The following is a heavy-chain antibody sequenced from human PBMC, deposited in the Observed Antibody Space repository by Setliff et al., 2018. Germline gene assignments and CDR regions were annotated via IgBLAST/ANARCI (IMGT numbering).Heavy chain of an antibody. D-gene: IGHD1-26*01. J-gene: IGHJ3*02. CDR2: IHAGNGDT. CDR3: ATNLNSGSLTPDAFDI. V-gene: IGHV1-3*01. Sequence: ASVKVSCKASGFTSTNYAIHWVRQAPGQRPECMGWIHAGNGDTKYSQKFQGRVTITRDTSASTVYMELSSLRSEDTAVYYCATNLNSGSLTPDAFDIWGQGTMVTVSS. CDR1: GFTSTNYA.